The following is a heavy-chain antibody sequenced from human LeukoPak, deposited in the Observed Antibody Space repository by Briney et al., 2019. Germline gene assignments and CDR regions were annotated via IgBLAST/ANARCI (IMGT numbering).Heavy chain of an antibody. V-gene: IGHV5-51*01. CDR2: IYPGDSDT. CDR3: ARGGGTNFVSAED. Sequence: GESSNISCEGSGYSFSSYWIGWVRQMPGKGLEWMGIIYPGDSDTRYSASFQGQVNMTDDKSINTAYLQWSSLKASDTAMYYCARGGGTNFVSAEDWGEGTLVTVSS. J-gene: IGHJ4*02. CDR1: GYSFSSYW. D-gene: IGHD1-14*01.